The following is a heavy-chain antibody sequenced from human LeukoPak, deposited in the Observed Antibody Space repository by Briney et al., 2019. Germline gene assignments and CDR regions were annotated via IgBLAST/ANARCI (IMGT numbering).Heavy chain of an antibody. D-gene: IGHD3-10*02. V-gene: IGHV3-30*02. J-gene: IGHJ3*01. Sequence: GWSLRLSCVASGLAFSRWGIHWVRQAPGKGLEWVAFITHDGSNKYYGDSVKGRFTISRDDSKSHLYLQINSLRSEDTAVYYCVKDPPLFAGAFDLWGQGTVVTVSS. CDR2: ITHDGSNK. CDR3: VKDPPLFAGAFDL. CDR1: GLAFSRWG.